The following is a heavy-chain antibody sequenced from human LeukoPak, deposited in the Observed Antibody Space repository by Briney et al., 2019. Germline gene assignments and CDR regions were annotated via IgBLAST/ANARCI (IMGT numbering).Heavy chain of an antibody. J-gene: IGHJ4*02. D-gene: IGHD6-13*01. CDR3: ARRAAAGRCFDS. CDR2: ISSGGSSI. Sequence: PGGSLRLSCAVSGFTFSDYHMSWIRQAPGKGLEWVSYISSGGSSISHADSVKGRFTISRDNAENSLYLQMNSLRAEDTAVYYCARRAAAGRCFDSWGQGTLVTVSS. V-gene: IGHV3-11*01. CDR1: GFTFSDYH.